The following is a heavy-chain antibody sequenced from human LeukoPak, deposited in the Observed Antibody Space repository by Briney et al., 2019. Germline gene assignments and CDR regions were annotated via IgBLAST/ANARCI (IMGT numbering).Heavy chain of an antibody. J-gene: IGHJ4*02. V-gene: IGHV3-15*01. CDR1: GFTFSNAW. Sequence: PGGSLRLSCAASGFTFSNAWMIWVRQAPGKGLEWVGRIKSKTDGGTTDYAAPVKGRFTISRDDSKNTLYLQMNSLKTEDTAVYYCTTDTPGYSYGNAHDYWGQGTLVTVSS. CDR2: IKSKTDGGTT. CDR3: TTDTPGYSYGNAHDY. D-gene: IGHD5-18*01.